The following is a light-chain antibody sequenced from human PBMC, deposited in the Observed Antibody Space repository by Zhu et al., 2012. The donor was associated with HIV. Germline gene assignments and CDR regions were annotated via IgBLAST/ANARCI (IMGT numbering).Light chain of an antibody. V-gene: IGKV3-15*01. J-gene: IGKJ1*01. CDR1: QSVGSK. CDR3: QQYSDWPPWT. CDR2: DAS. Sequence: EIVLTQSPATLPMPPGGRATLSYRASQSVGSKLAWYQQRRGQAPRLLIYDASTRATGIPTRFSGSGPGTEFTLTISNMQSEDFAVYYCQQYSDWPPWTFGLGTKVEIK.